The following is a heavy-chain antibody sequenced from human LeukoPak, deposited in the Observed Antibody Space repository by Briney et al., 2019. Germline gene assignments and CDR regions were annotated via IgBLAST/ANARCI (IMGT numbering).Heavy chain of an antibody. CDR2: VKKDASEM. CDR1: GFTFSNNW. D-gene: IGHD1-26*01. Sequence: GRSLRLSRAASGFTFSNNWMTWVRQAPGKGLEWVASVKKDASEMYYVDSVKGRFTISRDNAKNSLYLQMNSLRAEDTAIYYCARLLSNWFDPWGQGTLVTVSS. J-gene: IGHJ5*02. CDR3: ARLLSNWFDP. V-gene: IGHV3-7*03.